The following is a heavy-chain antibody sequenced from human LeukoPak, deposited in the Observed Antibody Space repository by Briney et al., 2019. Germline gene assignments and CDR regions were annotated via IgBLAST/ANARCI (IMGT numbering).Heavy chain of an antibody. CDR1: GYTLTELS. J-gene: IGHJ5*02. Sequence: GASVKVSCKVSGYTLTELSVHWVRQAPGKGLEWMGGFDPEDGETIYAQKFQGRVTMTEETSTDTAYMELSSLRSEDTAVYYCARGRGLVLSRLFDPWGQGTLVTVSS. D-gene: IGHD6-19*01. V-gene: IGHV1-24*01. CDR3: ARGRGLVLSRLFDP. CDR2: FDPEDGET.